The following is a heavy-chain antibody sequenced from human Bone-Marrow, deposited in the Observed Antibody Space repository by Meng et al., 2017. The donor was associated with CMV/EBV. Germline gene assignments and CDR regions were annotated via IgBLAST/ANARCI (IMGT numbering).Heavy chain of an antibody. CDR2: IYWNDDK. CDR3: AHSPGYCSSTSWYTEYYYYYGMDV. CDR1: GFSLSTSGVG. V-gene: IGHV2-5*01. J-gene: IGHJ6*02. D-gene: IGHD2-2*02. Sequence: SGPTLVKPTQTLTLTCTFSGFSLSTSGVGVGWIRQPPGKALEWLALIYWNDDKRYSPSLKSRLTITKDTSKNQVVLTMTNMDPVDTATYYCAHSPGYCSSTSWYTEYYYYYGMDVWGQGTTVTVS.